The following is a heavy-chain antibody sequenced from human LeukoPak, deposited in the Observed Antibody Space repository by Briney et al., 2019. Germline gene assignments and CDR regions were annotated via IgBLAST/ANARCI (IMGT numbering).Heavy chain of an antibody. CDR2: IKQDGSEK. D-gene: IGHD5-12*01. CDR1: GITFSRFW. Sequence: PGGSLRLSCAASGITFSRFWMSWVRQAPGKGLEWVANIKQDGSEKYYVDSVKGRFTISRDNAKNSLYLQMNSLRAEDTAVFYCGRDGTYTDYDPDFDIWGQGTLVTVSS. CDR3: GRDGTYTDYDPDFDI. J-gene: IGHJ4*02. V-gene: IGHV3-7*04.